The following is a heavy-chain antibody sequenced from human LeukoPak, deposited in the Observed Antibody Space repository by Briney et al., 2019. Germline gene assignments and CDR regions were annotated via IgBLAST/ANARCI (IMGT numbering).Heavy chain of an antibody. D-gene: IGHD5-18*01. Sequence: ASVKVSCKASEYTFTSYSMNWVRQAPGQGLGWMGWINTKTGNPAYAQGFTGRFVFSLDTSVSTAYLQISSLKVEDTAVYYCAQDTSTDVFNYWGQGTLVTVSS. CDR3: AQDTSTDVFNY. J-gene: IGHJ4*02. V-gene: IGHV7-4-1*02. CDR1: EYTFTSYS. CDR2: INTKTGNP.